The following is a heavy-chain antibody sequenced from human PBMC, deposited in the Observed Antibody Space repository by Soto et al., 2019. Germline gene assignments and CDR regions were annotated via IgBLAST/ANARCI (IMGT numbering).Heavy chain of an antibody. J-gene: IGHJ4*02. D-gene: IGHD6-19*01. CDR3: ARHAGRGGWLKDFDS. CDR2: ISESGDAT. Sequence: GGSLRLSCAASGFTFSSHGMSWVRQAPGMRLAWVSAISESGDATNYADSVKGRFTISRDNSKNTLYLQMNSLRAEDTAVYYCARHAGRGGWLKDFDSWGQGTLVTVSS. CDR1: GFTFSSHG. V-gene: IGHV3-23*01.